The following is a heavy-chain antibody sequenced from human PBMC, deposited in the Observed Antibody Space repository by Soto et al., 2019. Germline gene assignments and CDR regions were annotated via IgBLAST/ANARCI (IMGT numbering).Heavy chain of an antibody. CDR2: ISTYNHDT. CDR1: GYAYRIYA. CDR3: ARDPSNTSADKLYLDY. V-gene: IGHV1-18*01. D-gene: IGHD2-2*01. Sequence: QIRLVQSGAEVKKPGASVRISCKTSGYAYRIYAITWVRQAPGQGLEWMGWISTYNHDTRYAQRFQGRLSMATDTTTSTAYMELRSLTSDDTAVYYCARDPSNTSADKLYLDYWGQGTLVTVSS. J-gene: IGHJ4*02.